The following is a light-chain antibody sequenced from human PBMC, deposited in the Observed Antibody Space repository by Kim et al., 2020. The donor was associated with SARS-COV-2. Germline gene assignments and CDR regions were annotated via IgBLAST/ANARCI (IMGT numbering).Light chain of an antibody. CDR1: QSVSNNY. CDR3: QQYATSPSCT. CDR2: GAS. J-gene: IGKJ2*02. Sequence: EIVLTQSPGTLSLSPGERATLSCRASQSVSNNYLAWYQQKPGQAPRLLIYGASSRATGIPDRFSGSGSGTDFTLTISRLESEDFAVYYCQQYATSPSCTFGQGTRLEI. V-gene: IGKV3-20*01.